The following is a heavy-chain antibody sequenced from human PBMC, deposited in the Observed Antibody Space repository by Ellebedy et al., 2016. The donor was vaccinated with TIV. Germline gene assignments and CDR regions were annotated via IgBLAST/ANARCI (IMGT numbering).Heavy chain of an antibody. CDR1: GYTFTSYY. Sequence: ASVKVSXXASGYTFTSYYMHWVRQAPGQGLEWMGGFDPEDGETIYAQKFQGRVTMTEDTSTDTAYMELSSLRSEDTAVYYCARGVHSSGWPNWFDPWGQGTLVTVSS. V-gene: IGHV1-24*01. D-gene: IGHD6-19*01. CDR2: FDPEDGET. J-gene: IGHJ5*02. CDR3: ARGVHSSGWPNWFDP.